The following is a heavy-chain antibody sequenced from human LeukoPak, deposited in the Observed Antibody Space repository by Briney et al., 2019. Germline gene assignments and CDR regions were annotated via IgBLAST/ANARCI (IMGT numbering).Heavy chain of an antibody. D-gene: IGHD3-22*01. V-gene: IGHV1-24*01. CDR2: FDPEDGET. Sequence: GASVKVSCKVSEYTLTELSMHWVRQAPGKGLEWMGGFDPEDGETIYAQKFQGRVTMTEDTSTDTAYMELSSLRSEDTAMYYCATVSYYYGSSGYQGYFQHWGQGTLVTVSS. CDR1: EYTLTELS. J-gene: IGHJ1*01. CDR3: ATVSYYYGSSGYQGYFQH.